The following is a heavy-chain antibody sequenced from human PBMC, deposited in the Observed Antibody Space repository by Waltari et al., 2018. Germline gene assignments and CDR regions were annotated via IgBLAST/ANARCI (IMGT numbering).Heavy chain of an antibody. CDR3: VKGSGGSRPYYFDS. CDR2: ITDTGSDT. Sequence: EVQLEESGGGLVQPGGSLRLSCAASGLPFSRYALAWVRKAPGKGLEWISAITDTGSDTYSAESVKGRFTISRDHSLYLQMKSLRVEDTAVYYCVKGSGGSRPYYFDSWGQGTLVTVSS. V-gene: IGHV3-23*04. D-gene: IGHD1-26*01. CDR1: GLPFSRYA. J-gene: IGHJ4*02.